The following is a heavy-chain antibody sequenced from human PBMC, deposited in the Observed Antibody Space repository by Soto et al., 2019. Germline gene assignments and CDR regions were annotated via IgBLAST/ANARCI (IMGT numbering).Heavy chain of an antibody. D-gene: IGHD1-26*01. V-gene: IGHV3-21*01. CDR3: ARDRPYSGSPRIYYGMDV. CDR1: GFTFSSYS. Sequence: GGSLRLSCAASGFTFSSYSMNWVRQAPGKGLEWVSSISSSSSYIYYADSVKGRFTISRDNAKNSLYLQMNSLRAEDTAVYYCARDRPYSGSPRIYYGMDVWGQGTTVTVSS. J-gene: IGHJ6*02. CDR2: ISSSSSYI.